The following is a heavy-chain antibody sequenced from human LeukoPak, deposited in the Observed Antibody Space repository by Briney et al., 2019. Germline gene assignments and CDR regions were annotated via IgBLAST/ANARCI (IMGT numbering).Heavy chain of an antibody. CDR2: ISGSGGST. Sequence: QPGGSLRLSCAASGFTFSSYAMSWVRQAPGKGLEWVSAISGSGGSTYYADSVKGRFTISRGNSKNTLYLQMNSLRAEDTAVYYCAKGMFGSGWYGDDYWGQGTLVTVSS. J-gene: IGHJ4*02. CDR1: GFTFSSYA. CDR3: AKGMFGSGWYGDDY. V-gene: IGHV3-23*01. D-gene: IGHD6-19*01.